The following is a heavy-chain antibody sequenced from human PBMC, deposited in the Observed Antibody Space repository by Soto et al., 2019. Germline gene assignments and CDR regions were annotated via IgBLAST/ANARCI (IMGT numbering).Heavy chain of an antibody. Sequence: QVQLVQSGAEVKKPGSSVKVSCKASGGTFSSYAISWVRQAPGQGLEWMGGIIPIFGTANYAQKFQGRVTITADESTSTAYMELSSLRSEDTAVYYCATPGGQQLVLEGYYGMDVWGQGTTVTVSS. J-gene: IGHJ6*02. V-gene: IGHV1-69*01. CDR2: IIPIFGTA. D-gene: IGHD6-13*01. CDR1: GGTFSSYA. CDR3: ATPGGQQLVLEGYYGMDV.